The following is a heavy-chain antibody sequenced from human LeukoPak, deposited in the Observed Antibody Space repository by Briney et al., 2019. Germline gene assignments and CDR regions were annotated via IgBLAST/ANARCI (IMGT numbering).Heavy chain of an antibody. J-gene: IGHJ4*02. Sequence: SETLSLTCTVSGGSISSGSYYSSWIRQPAGKGLEWIGRIYTSGSTNYNPSLKSRVTISVDTSKNQFSLKLSSVTAADTAVYYCARKLLGQQLVDGEYYFDYWGQGTLVTVSS. CDR2: IYTSGST. CDR3: ARKLLGQQLVDGEYYFDY. V-gene: IGHV4-61*02. D-gene: IGHD6-13*01. CDR1: GGSISSGSYY.